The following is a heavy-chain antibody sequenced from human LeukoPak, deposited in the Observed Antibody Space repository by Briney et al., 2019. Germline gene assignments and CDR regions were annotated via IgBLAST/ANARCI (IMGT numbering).Heavy chain of an antibody. J-gene: IGHJ4*02. Sequence: GGSLRLSCTASGFTFGDYAMSWVRQAPGKGLEWVGFIRSKAYGGTTEYAASVKGRFTISRDDSKSIAYLQMNSLKTEDTAVYYCTRDREGYYYDSSGLGYWGQGTLVTDSS. CDR2: IRSKAYGGTT. V-gene: IGHV3-49*04. D-gene: IGHD3-22*01. CDR1: GFTFGDYA. CDR3: TRDREGYYYDSSGLGY.